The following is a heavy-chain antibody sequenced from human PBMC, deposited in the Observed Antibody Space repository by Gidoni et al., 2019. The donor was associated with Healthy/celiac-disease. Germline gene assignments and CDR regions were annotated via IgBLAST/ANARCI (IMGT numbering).Heavy chain of an antibody. Sequence: QVQLQQWGAGLLKPSETLSLTCAVYGGSFSGYYWSWSRQPPGKGLEWIGEINHSGSTNYNPSLQSRVTISVDTSKNQFSLKLSSVTAADTAVYYCARVSGFFDYWGQGTLVTVSS. CDR3: ARVSGFFDY. V-gene: IGHV4-34*01. D-gene: IGHD6-19*01. CDR2: INHSGST. J-gene: IGHJ4*02. CDR1: GGSFSGYY.